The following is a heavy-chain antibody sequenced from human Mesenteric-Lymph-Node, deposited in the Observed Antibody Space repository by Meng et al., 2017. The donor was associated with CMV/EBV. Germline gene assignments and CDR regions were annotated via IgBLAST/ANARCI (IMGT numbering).Heavy chain of an antibody. V-gene: IGHV4-61*01. CDR2: VFYSGST. CDR1: GGSVSSGSYY. Sequence: GSLRLSCTVFGGSVSSGSYYWSWIRQPPGKGLEWIGYVFYSGSTNYNPSLKSRVTVSVDTPKNQFSLKLTSVTAADTAVYYCARSVYYYYYGMDVWGQGTTVTVSS. J-gene: IGHJ6*02. CDR3: ARSVYYYYYGMDV.